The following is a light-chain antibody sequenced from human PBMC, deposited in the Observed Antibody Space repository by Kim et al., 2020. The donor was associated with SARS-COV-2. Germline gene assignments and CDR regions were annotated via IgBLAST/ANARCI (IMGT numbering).Light chain of an antibody. CDR3: QQRSNWPPL. J-gene: IGKJ4*01. CDR2: DAS. V-gene: IGKV3-11*01. CDR1: QSVSSY. Sequence: EIVLTQSPATLSLSPGERATLSCRASQSVSSYLAWYQQKPGQAPRLLIYDASNRATGIPARFSGSGSGTDFTLTISILEPEDFAVYYCQQRSNWPPLFGGGTKVDIK.